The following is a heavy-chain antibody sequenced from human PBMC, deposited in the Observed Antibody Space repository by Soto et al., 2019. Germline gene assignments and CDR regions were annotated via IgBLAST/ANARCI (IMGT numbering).Heavy chain of an antibody. Sequence: LSLTCTVSGGSINSYFWSWIRQPPGKGLEWIGYIYYSGSTNHNPSLKSRVTISVDTSKNQFSLKLSSVTAADTAVYYCARGLRFLEDAYWGQGTLVTVSS. J-gene: IGHJ4*02. V-gene: IGHV4-59*01. CDR2: IYYSGST. D-gene: IGHD3-3*01. CDR3: ARGLRFLEDAY. CDR1: GGSINSYF.